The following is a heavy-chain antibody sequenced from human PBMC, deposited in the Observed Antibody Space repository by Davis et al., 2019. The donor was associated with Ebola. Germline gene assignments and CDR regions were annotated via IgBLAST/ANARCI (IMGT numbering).Heavy chain of an antibody. D-gene: IGHD3-3*01. CDR3: ARRATIFGVVISYYYYGMDV. V-gene: IGHV3-48*03. J-gene: IGHJ6*02. Sequence: GESLKISCAASGFTFSSYEMNWVRQAPGKGLEWVSYISSSGSTIYYADSVKGRFTISRDNAKNSLYLQMNSLRAEDTAVYYCARRATIFGVVISYYYYGMDVWGQGTTVTVSS. CDR1: GFTFSSYE. CDR2: ISSSGSTI.